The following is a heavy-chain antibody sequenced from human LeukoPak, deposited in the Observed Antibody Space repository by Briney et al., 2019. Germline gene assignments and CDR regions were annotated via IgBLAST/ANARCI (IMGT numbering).Heavy chain of an antibody. V-gene: IGHV3-23*01. CDR2: ISGSGGNT. CDR3: ARDWGY. D-gene: IGHD3-16*01. Sequence: GGSLRLSCAASGFTFSNYAMTWVRQAPGKGLEWVSGISGSGGNTYYADSVKGRFTISRDNSKKTLHLQMNSLRAEDTAVYYCARDWGYWGQGTLVTVSS. CDR1: GFTFSNYA. J-gene: IGHJ4*02.